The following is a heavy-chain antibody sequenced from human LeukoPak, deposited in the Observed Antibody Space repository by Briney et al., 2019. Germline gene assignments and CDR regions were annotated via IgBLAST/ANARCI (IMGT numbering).Heavy chain of an antibody. CDR3: AREEYSSPNYYYGMDV. J-gene: IGHJ6*02. CDR2: IYSGGST. Sequence: GGSLRLSCAASGFTVSSNYMSWVRQAPGKGLEWVSVIYSGGSTYYADSVKGRFTISRDNSKNTLYLQMNSLRAEDTAVYYCAREEYSSPNYYYGMDVWGQGTTVTVSS. CDR1: GFTVSSNY. D-gene: IGHD6-6*01. V-gene: IGHV3-53*01.